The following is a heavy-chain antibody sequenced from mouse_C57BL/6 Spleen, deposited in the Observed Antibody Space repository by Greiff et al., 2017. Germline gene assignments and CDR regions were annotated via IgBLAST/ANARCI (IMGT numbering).Heavy chain of an antibody. J-gene: IGHJ4*01. Sequence: EVKVEESGGGLVKPGGSLKLSCAASGFTFSSYAMSWVRQTPEKRLEWVATISDGGSYTYYPDNVKGRFTISRDNAKNNLYLQMSHLKSEDTAMYYCARDQSAMDYWGQGTSVTVSS. CDR1: GFTFSSYA. V-gene: IGHV5-4*01. CDR3: ARDQSAMDY. CDR2: ISDGGSYT.